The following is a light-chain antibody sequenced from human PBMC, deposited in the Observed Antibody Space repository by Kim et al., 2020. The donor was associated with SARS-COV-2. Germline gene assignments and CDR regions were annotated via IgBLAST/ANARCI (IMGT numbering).Light chain of an antibody. Sequence: GQSVTISCTGTSSDVGGYDFVSWYQQHPGKAPKLMIYDVSKWTSGVPDRFSGSKSGNTASLTISGLQAEDEADYYCCSYAGSCSVVFGGGTQLTLL. CDR1: SSDVGGYDF. V-gene: IGLV2-11*01. CDR3: CSYAGSCSVV. CDR2: DVS. J-gene: IGLJ2*01.